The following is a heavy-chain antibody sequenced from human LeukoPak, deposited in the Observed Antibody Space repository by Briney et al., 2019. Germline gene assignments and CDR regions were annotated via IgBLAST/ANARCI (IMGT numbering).Heavy chain of an antibody. CDR1: GYTFTSYD. Sequence: GASVKVSCKASGYTFTSYDINWVRQATGQGLEWMGWRNPNGNNRGYAQRFQGRVTMTWDTSISTAYMELSSLRSEDTAVYYCARGRAAPTGRWFDPWGQGTLVTVSS. V-gene: IGHV1-8*01. CDR2: RNPNGNNR. D-gene: IGHD6-13*01. CDR3: ARGRAAPTGRWFDP. J-gene: IGHJ5*02.